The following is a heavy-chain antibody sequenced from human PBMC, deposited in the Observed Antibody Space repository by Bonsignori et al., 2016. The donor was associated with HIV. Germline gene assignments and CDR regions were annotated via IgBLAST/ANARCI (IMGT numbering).Heavy chain of an antibody. CDR3: VTSYSNNWHFDF. CDR2: IDPADGET. J-gene: IGHJ4*02. V-gene: IGHV1-69-2*01. D-gene: IGHD6-13*01. Sequence: EVQLVQSGTEVKKPGATVTISCKVSGYTFTDYYIHWVQQAPGKGLEWLGLIDPADGETMYASNFQGRVTITADTSTDTSYMKLSSLRAEDAAVYYCVTSYSNNWHFDFWGQG. CDR1: GYTFTDYY.